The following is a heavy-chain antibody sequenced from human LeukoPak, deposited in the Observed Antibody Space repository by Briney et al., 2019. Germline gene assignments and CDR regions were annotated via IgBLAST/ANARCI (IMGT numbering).Heavy chain of an antibody. Sequence: PGGSLRLSCAASGFTFGTYWMTWVRQAPGKGLEWVANIKQDGSEKYYVDSVKGRFTISKDNAKNSLYLQMNSLRAEDTAVYYCARDHLWGSDYWGQGTLVTVSS. CDR2: IKQDGSEK. CDR3: ARDHLWGSDY. D-gene: IGHD3-16*01. CDR1: GFTFGTYW. J-gene: IGHJ4*02. V-gene: IGHV3-7*01.